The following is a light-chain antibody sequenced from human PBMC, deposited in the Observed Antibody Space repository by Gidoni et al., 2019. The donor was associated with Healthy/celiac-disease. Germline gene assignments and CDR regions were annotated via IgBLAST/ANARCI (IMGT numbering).Light chain of an antibody. J-gene: IGKJ3*01. Sequence: IHTTQSPSSLSASVGVRVTITSQASQDISNYVNWYQQKTGKAPKLLIYDASNLETGVQSKFSGSGSGKDFTFTISSLQPEDIETYYCEQDDNSPPTFGPGTKVDIK. CDR3: EQDDNSPPT. V-gene: IGKV1-33*01. CDR1: QDISNY. CDR2: DAS.